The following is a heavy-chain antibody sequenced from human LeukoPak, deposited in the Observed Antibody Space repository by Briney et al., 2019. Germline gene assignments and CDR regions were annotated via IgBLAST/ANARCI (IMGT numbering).Heavy chain of an antibody. CDR2: ISNSGTYT. Sequence: GGALRLSCAAPGXTFSDEYMSWIRQAPGKGLEWVSYISNSGTYTNYADSVRGRFTISRDNAKHSLYLQMNSLRAEDTAVYYCARSRGAGPGAYFDYWGQGTLVTVSS. D-gene: IGHD6-19*01. CDR1: GXTFSDEY. V-gene: IGHV3-11*03. J-gene: IGHJ4*02. CDR3: ARSRGAGPGAYFDY.